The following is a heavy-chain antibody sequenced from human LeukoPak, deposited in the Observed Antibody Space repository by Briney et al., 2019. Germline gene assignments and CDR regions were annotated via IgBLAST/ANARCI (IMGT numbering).Heavy chain of an antibody. J-gene: IGHJ4*02. D-gene: IGHD6-19*01. CDR2: INPNSGGT. CDR3: ARGRSVTVAVWSPPIDY. CDR1: GYTFTGYY. Sequence: GASVKVSCKASGYTFTGYYMHWVRQAPGHGLEWMGWINPNSGGTNYAQKFQGRVTMTWDTSISTAYMEVSRLTSDDTAVYYCARGRSVTVAVWSPPIDYWGQGTLVTVSS. V-gene: IGHV1-2*02.